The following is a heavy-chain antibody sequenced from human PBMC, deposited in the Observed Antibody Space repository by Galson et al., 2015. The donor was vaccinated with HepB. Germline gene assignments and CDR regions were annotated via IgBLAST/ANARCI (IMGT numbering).Heavy chain of an antibody. J-gene: IGHJ4*02. V-gene: IGHV3-21*01. CDR3: ARDIWDYNILTGSAPRGY. CDR2: ISSSSSYI. CDR1: GFTFSSYS. D-gene: IGHD3-9*01. Sequence: SLRLSCAASGFTFSSYSMNWVRQAPGKGLEWVSSISSSSSYIYYADSVKGRFTISRDNAKNSLYLQMNSLRAEDTAVYYCARDIWDYNILTGSAPRGYWGQGTLVTVSS.